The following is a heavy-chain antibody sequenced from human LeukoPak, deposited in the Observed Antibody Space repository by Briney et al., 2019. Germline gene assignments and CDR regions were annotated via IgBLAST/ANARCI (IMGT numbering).Heavy chain of an antibody. CDR3: ARYDAYCSTTSCSKYFDS. D-gene: IGHD2-2*01. Sequence: GESLKISCKGSGYSFTSYWIGWVRQMPGKGLEWMGIIYPGDSDTRYSPSFQGQVTISADKSISTAYLQWSSLRASDTAMYYCARYDAYCSTTSCSKYFDSWGQGTLVTVSS. CDR2: IYPGDSDT. V-gene: IGHV5-51*01. CDR1: GYSFTSYW. J-gene: IGHJ4*02.